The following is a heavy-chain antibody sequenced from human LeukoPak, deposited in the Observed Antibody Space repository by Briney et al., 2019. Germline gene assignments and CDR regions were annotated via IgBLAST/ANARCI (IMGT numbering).Heavy chain of an antibody. D-gene: IGHD3-10*01. CDR3: AKHRMVRGLFTDYYFYD. Sequence: GGSLRLSCAASGFTFSSYGMHWVRQAPGKGLEWVAVISYDGSNKYYADSVKGRFTISRDNSKNTLYLQMNSLRADDTAVYYCAKHRMVRGLFTDYYFYDWGQGTLVTVSS. CDR1: GFTFSSYG. CDR2: ISYDGSNK. J-gene: IGHJ4*02. V-gene: IGHV3-30*18.